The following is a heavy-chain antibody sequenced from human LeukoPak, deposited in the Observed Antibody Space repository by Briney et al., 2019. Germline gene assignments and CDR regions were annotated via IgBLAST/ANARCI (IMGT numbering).Heavy chain of an antibody. CDR3: ASGYYYDSSGYSAEFDY. J-gene: IGHJ4*02. Sequence: PGGSLRLSCSASGFTFSSYAISWVRQAPGQGLEWVGGIIPIFGTANHAQKLQGRVTITADESTSTAYMELSSLRSEDTAVYYCASGYYYDSSGYSAEFDYWGQGTLVTVSS. D-gene: IGHD3-22*01. V-gene: IGHV1-69*01. CDR2: IIPIFGTA. CDR1: GFTFSSYA.